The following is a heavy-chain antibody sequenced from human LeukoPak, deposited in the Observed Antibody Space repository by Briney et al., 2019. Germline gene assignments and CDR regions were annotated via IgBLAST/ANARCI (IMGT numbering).Heavy chain of an antibody. CDR1: GFTFDDYA. V-gene: IGHV3-23*01. CDR2: ISGSGGST. D-gene: IGHD3-22*01. Sequence: PGGSLRLSCAASGFTFDDYAMPWVRQAPGKGLEWVSGISGSGGSTYYADSVKGRFTISRDNSKNTLYLQMNSLRAEDTAVYYCAKGIIVTYYYGMDVWGQGTTVTVSS. CDR3: AKGIIVTYYYGMDV. J-gene: IGHJ6*02.